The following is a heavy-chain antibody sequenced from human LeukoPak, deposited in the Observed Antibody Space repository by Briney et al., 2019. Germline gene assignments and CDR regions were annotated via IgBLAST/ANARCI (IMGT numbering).Heavy chain of an antibody. D-gene: IGHD1-1*01. V-gene: IGHV3-66*01. Sequence: GRSLRLSCAASGFTVSSNYMTWVRQAPGKGLEWVSIIYNSGGTYYADSVKGRFTISRDNSQNTLYLQMNSLRTEDTAVYYCARVATTFDYWGQGTLVTVSS. CDR1: GFTVSSNY. J-gene: IGHJ4*02. CDR3: ARVATTFDY. CDR2: IYNSGGT.